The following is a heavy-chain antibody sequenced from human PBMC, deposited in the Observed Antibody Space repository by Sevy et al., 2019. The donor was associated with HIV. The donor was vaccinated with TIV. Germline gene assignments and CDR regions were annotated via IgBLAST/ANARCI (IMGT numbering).Heavy chain of an antibody. V-gene: IGHV1-2*02. CDR3: ASNQAYYYGMDV. J-gene: IGHJ6*02. CDR1: GYTFTGYY. CDR2: INPNSGGT. Sequence: ASVKVSCKASGYTFTGYYMHWVRQAPGQGLEWMGWINPNSGGTNYAQKFQGRVTMTRDTSISTAYMELSRLRSDDTAVYYWASNQAYYYGMDVWGQGTTVTVSS.